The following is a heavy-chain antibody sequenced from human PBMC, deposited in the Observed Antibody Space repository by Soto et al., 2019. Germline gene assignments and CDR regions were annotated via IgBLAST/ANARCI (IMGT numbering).Heavy chain of an antibody. J-gene: IGHJ6*02. D-gene: IGHD1-1*01. Sequence: ASVKVSCKASGYSFTIYGISWVRQAPGQGLEWMGWISAYNGNTNYAQKLQGRVTGTTDTSTSTAYMGLRSLRSDDTAVYYCARDGSESTPAFYYGMDGWGQGTTVTVSS. CDR2: ISAYNGNT. V-gene: IGHV1-18*01. CDR3: ARDGSESTPAFYYGMDG. CDR1: GYSFTIYG.